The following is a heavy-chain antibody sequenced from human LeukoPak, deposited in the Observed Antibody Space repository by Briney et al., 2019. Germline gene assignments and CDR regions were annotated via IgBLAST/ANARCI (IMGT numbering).Heavy chain of an antibody. CDR3: ARGLADDLWSGYYSFDY. V-gene: IGHV1-8*01. J-gene: IGHJ4*02. CDR1: GYTFTSYD. D-gene: IGHD3-3*01. Sequence: ASVTVTFKSSGYTFTSYDINWVRPATGQGLEWVGLMNPNSGNTGYAQKFQGRVTMTRNSSISTAYMELSSLRSEDTAVYYCARGLADDLWSGYYSFDYWGQGTLVTVSS. CDR2: MNPNSGNT.